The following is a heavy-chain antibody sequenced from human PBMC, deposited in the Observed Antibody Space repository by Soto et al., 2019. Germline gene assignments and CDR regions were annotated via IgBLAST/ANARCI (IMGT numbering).Heavy chain of an antibody. V-gene: IGHV1-69*13. CDR1: GGTFSSYA. J-gene: IGHJ4*02. Sequence: SVKVSCKASGGTFSSYAISWVRQAPGQGLEWMGGIIPIFGTANYAQKFQGRVTITADESTSTAYMELSSLRSEDTAVYYCGRGPGYYDILTGYSIWGQGTLVTVSS. CDR2: IIPIFGTA. D-gene: IGHD3-9*01. CDR3: GRGPGYYDILTGYSI.